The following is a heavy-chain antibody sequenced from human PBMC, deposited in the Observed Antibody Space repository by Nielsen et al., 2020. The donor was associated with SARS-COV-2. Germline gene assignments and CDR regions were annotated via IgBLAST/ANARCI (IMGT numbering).Heavy chain of an antibody. J-gene: IGHJ4*02. D-gene: IGHD6-13*01. V-gene: IGHV3-30*02. Sequence: GGSLRLSCAASGFTFSSYGMHWVRQAPGKGLEWVAFIRYDGSNKYYADSVKGRFTISRDNSKNTLYLQMNSLRAEDTAVYYCAKDPSQGAAVDDMAFDYWGQGTLVTVSS. CDR1: GFTFSSYG. CDR3: AKDPSQGAAVDDMAFDY. CDR2: IRYDGSNK.